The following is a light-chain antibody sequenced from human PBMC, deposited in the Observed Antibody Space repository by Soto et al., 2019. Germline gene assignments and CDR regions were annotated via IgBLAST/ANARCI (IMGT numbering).Light chain of an antibody. V-gene: IGLV4-69*01. CDR2: LNSDGSH. CDR3: PTWVTGIHV. Sequence: QSVLTQSPSASASLGASVRLTCTLSSGHSSYAIAWHQQQPEKGPRYLMKLNSDGSHSKGDGIPDRFSGSSSGAERYLTISSLQSEDEADYYCPTWVTGIHVFGSGTQLTVL. J-gene: IGLJ6*01. CDR1: SGHSSYA.